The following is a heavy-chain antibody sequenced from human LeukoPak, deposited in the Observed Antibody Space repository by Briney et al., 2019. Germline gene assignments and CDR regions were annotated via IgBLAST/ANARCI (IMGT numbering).Heavy chain of an antibody. CDR3: ATSKGHILRYFDWLPDY. CDR2: FDPEDGET. V-gene: IGHV1-24*01. CDR1: GYTLTELS. Sequence: ASVKVSCKVSGYTLTELSMHWVRQAPGKGLEWMGGFDPEDGETIYAQKFQGRVTMTEDTSTDTAYMELSSLRSEDTAVYYCATSKGHILRYFDWLPDYWGQGTLVTVSS. D-gene: IGHD3-9*01. J-gene: IGHJ4*02.